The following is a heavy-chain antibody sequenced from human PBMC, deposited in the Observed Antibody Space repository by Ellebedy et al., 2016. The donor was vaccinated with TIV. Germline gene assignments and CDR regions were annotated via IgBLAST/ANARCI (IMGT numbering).Heavy chain of an antibody. D-gene: IGHD3-10*01. V-gene: IGHV4-61*01. CDR1: GGSVSSGSYY. CDR2: IYYSGRT. Sequence: SETLSLTXTVSGGSVSSGSYYWSWIRQPPGKGLEWLGYIYYSGRTNYNPSLKSRVTISVDTSKNQFSLMLSSVTAADTAVYYCARESGLGLIGDFDCWGQGTLVTVSS. CDR3: ARESGLGLIGDFDC. J-gene: IGHJ4*02.